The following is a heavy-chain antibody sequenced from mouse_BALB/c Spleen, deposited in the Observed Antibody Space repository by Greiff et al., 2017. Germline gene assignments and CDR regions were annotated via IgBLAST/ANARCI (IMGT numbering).Heavy chain of an antibody. J-gene: IGHJ3*01. CDR3: ARDEDQYPFAY. CDR1: GFTFSDYY. D-gene: IGHD5-1*01. V-gene: IGHV5-4*02. Sequence: EVQLVESGGGLVKPGGSLKLSCAASGFTFSDYYMYWVRQTPEKRLEWVATISDGGSYTYYPDSVKGRFTISRDNAKNTLYLQMSSLKSEDTAMYNVARDEDQYPFAYGGQGTLATVPA. CDR2: ISDGGSYT.